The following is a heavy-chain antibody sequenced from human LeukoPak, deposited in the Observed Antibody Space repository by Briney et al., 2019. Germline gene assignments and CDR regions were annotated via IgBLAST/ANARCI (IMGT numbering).Heavy chain of an antibody. Sequence: PSETLSLTCTVSDDSISDYYRGWIRQPPGKGLEWIGYFHNSGTSTYHPSLKSRVTISADTSKNQFSLKLNSLTTADTAVYYCTRGAGWLIDYWGQGILVTVSS. CDR2: FHNSGTS. V-gene: IGHV4-59*01. J-gene: IGHJ4*02. D-gene: IGHD3-16*01. CDR1: DDSISDYY. CDR3: TRGAGWLIDY.